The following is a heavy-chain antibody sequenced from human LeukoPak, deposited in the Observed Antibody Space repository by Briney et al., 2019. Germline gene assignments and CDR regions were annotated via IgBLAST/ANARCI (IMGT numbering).Heavy chain of an antibody. J-gene: IGHJ4*02. D-gene: IGHD2-15*01. Sequence: PSETLSLTCTVSGGSISSYYWSWIRQPPGKGLEWIGYIYYSGSTNYNPSLKSRVTISVDTSKNQFSLKLSSVTAADTAVYYCARVPGPHCSGGSCYSGYWGQGTLVTVSS. CDR2: IYYSGST. V-gene: IGHV4-59*01. CDR3: ARVPGPHCSGGSCYSGY. CDR1: GGSISSYY.